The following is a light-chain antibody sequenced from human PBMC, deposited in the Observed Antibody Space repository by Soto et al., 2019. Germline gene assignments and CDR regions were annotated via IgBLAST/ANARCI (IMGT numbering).Light chain of an antibody. CDR2: AAS. CDR1: QSISSY. V-gene: IGKV1-39*01. CDR3: QQYNDLST. Sequence: IQLTQSPSSLSASVGDRVTITCRASQSISSYLNWYQQKPGKAPNLLIFAASTLQTGVPFRFSGSGSGTEFTLTISSLQADDFATYYCQQYNDLSTFGGGAKVDIK. J-gene: IGKJ4*01.